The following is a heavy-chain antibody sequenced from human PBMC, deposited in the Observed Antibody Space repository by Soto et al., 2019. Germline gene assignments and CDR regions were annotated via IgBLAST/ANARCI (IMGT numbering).Heavy chain of an antibody. Sequence: QVQLVQSGAEVKKPGSSVKVSCKASGGTFSSYAISWVRQAPGQGLEWMGGTIPIFGTANYAQKFQGRVTINADESTSTAYMELSSLRSEDTAVYYCARVGGSSSFSYYYYYGMDVWGQGTTVTVSS. D-gene: IGHD6-6*01. CDR3: ARVGGSSSFSYYYYYGMDV. CDR1: GGTFSSYA. V-gene: IGHV1-69*01. J-gene: IGHJ6*02. CDR2: TIPIFGTA.